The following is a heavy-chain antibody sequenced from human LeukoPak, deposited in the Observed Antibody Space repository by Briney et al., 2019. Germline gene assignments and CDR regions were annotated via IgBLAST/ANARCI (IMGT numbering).Heavy chain of an antibody. Sequence: GGSLRLSCAASGFTFSNAWMSWVRQAPGKGLEWVGRIKSKTDGGTTDYAAPVKGRFTISRDDSKNALYLQMNSLKTEDTAVYYCTTADWLDAFDIWGQGTMVTVSS. V-gene: IGHV3-15*01. CDR2: IKSKTDGGTT. CDR3: TTADWLDAFDI. D-gene: IGHD3-9*01. CDR1: GFTFSNAW. J-gene: IGHJ3*02.